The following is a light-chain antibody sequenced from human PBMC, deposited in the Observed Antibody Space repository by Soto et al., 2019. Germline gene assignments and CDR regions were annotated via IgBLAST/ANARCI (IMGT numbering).Light chain of an antibody. Sequence: QTVVTQPPSASGTPGQRVTISCSGSSSNIGSNTVNWYQQLPGTAPKLLIYSNINRPSGVPDRFSGSKSGTSASLAITGLQAEDEADYYCQSYDSSLGGSKGVFGGGTKLTVL. CDR3: QSYDSSLGGSKGV. J-gene: IGLJ3*02. CDR1: SSNIGSNT. CDR2: SNI. V-gene: IGLV1-44*01.